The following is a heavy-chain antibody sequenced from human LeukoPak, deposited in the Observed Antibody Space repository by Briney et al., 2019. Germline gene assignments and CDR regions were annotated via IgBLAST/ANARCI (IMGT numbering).Heavy chain of an antibody. Sequence: PGGSLRLSCAASGFSFSRDWMSWVRQPQGKGLEWVANIRDDGNEKYYADSVKGRFIISRDNARSSLHLQMSSLRVEDTAVYYCARDGPGYKDLDLWGQGTLVTASS. V-gene: IGHV3-7*04. CDR1: GFSFSRDW. CDR2: IRDDGNEK. J-gene: IGHJ5*02. D-gene: IGHD2-15*01. CDR3: ARDGPGYKDLDL.